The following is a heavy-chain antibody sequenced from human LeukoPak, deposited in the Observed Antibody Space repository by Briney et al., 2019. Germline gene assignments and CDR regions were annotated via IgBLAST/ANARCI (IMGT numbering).Heavy chain of an antibody. J-gene: IGHJ6*04. D-gene: IGHD3-10*02. CDR1: GFTFRNYA. CDR3: AELGITMIGGV. Sequence: GSLRLSCSASGFTFRNYAVSWVRQAPGKGLEWISYISSSSETIYYADSVKGRFTISRDNAKNSLYLQMNSLRAEDTAVYYCAELGITMIGGVWGKGTTVTISS. V-gene: IGHV3-48*01. CDR2: ISSSSETI.